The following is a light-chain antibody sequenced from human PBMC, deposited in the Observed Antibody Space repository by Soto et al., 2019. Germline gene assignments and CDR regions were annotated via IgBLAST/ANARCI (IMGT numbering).Light chain of an antibody. J-gene: IGKJ1*01. Sequence: EIVLTQSPATLSLSPGERVTLSCRASQSVSSNLAWYQQKPGQAPRLLIYGASTRATGIPARFSGSGSGTDFTLTISRLEPEDFAVYFCQQYGSSPRTFGQGTKVDIK. CDR1: QSVSSN. V-gene: IGKV3-20*01. CDR3: QQYGSSPRT. CDR2: GAS.